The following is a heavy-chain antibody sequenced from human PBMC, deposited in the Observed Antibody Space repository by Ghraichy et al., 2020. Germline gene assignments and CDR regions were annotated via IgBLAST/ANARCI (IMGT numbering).Heavy chain of an antibody. CDR3: ARDILTTGSTPWFDP. V-gene: IGHV3-30-3*01. D-gene: IGHD1-1*01. CDR1: RFTFSDYT. CDR2: ISSDGINK. Sequence: GGSLRLSCAASRFTFSDYTMEWVRQAPGKGLEWVALISSDGINKYYADSVKGRFTISRDNSKNTAYLQMNSLRAEDTAVYYCARDILTTGSTPWFDPWGQGTLVTVSS. J-gene: IGHJ5*02.